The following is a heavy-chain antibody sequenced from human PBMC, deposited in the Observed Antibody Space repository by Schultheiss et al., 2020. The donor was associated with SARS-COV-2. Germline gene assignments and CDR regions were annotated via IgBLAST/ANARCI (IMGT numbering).Heavy chain of an antibody. CDR1: GGSISSYY. Sequence: SETLSLTCTVSGGSISSYYWSWIRQSPGKGLEWIGYVYYSGITNYNPSLKSRVTISVETSKNQFSLKLNSVSAADTAVYYCARATSGGTSRSFDYWGQGTLVTVSS. D-gene: IGHD2-15*01. CDR2: VYYSGIT. J-gene: IGHJ4*02. CDR3: ARATSGGTSRSFDY. V-gene: IGHV4-59*01.